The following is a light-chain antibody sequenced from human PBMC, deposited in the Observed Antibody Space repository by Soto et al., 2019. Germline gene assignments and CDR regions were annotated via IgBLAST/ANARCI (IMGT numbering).Light chain of an antibody. CDR1: SSHVGNCIN. Sequence: QSVLTQPASVSASPEQSITISYPGTSSHVGNCINVFWFQQHPGKAPKPIISEVSNRPSGVSSRFSGSKSGNTASLTISGLQVEDEDHYYCTSYTTSSTYVFGTGTKVTVL. V-gene: IGLV2-14*01. CDR3: TSYTTSSTYV. CDR2: EVS. J-gene: IGLJ1*01.